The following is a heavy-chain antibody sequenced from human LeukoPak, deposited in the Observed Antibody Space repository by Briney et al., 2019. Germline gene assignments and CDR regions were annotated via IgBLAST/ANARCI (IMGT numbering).Heavy chain of an antibody. J-gene: IGHJ4*02. V-gene: IGHV3-9*01. Sequence: GGSLRLFCAASGFTFDDYAMHWVRQAPGKGLEWVSGISWNSGSIGYADSVKGRFTISRDNAKNSLYLQMNSLRAEDTALYYCAKDLSSGWYGYYFDYWGQGTLVTVSS. CDR2: ISWNSGSI. CDR1: GFTFDDYA. D-gene: IGHD6-19*01. CDR3: AKDLSSGWYGYYFDY.